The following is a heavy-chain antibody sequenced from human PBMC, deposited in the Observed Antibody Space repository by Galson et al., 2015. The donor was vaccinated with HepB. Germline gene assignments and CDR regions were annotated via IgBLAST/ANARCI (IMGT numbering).Heavy chain of an antibody. CDR1: GYTFTSYA. J-gene: IGHJ6*02. Sequence: SVKVSCKASGYTFTSYAMHWVRQAPGQRLEWMGWINAGNGNTKYSQKFQGRVTITRDTSASTAYMELSSLRSEDTAVYYCARGLAIEYYYYGMDVWGQGTTVTVSS. CDR2: INAGNGNT. V-gene: IGHV1-3*01. D-gene: IGHD5-12*01. CDR3: ARGLAIEYYYYGMDV.